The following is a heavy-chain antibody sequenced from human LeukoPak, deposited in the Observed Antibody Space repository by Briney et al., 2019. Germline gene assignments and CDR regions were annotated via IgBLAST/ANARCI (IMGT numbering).Heavy chain of an antibody. D-gene: IGHD3-3*01. CDR2: ISGSGGST. CDR3: AKDLLPFGVVIIAFDY. J-gene: IGHJ4*02. CDR1: GFTFSSYA. V-gene: IGHV3-23*01. Sequence: QPGGSLRLSCAASGFTFSSYAMSWVRQAPRKGLEWVSAISGSGGSTYYADSVKGRFTISRDNSKNTLYLQMNSLRAEDTAVYYCAKDLLPFGVVIIAFDYWGQGTLVTVSS.